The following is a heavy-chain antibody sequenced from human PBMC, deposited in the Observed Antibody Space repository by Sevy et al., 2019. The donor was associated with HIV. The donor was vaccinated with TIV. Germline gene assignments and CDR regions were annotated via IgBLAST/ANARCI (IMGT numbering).Heavy chain of an antibody. CDR1: GYTFTSYG. D-gene: IGHD3-3*01. Sequence: ASVKVSCKASGYTFTSYGISWVRQAPGQGLEWMGWISAYNGNTNYAQKLQGRVTMTTDTSTSTAYMELRSLGSDDTAVYYCARTATYYDFWSAYGMDVWGQGTTVTVSS. J-gene: IGHJ6*02. CDR2: ISAYNGNT. CDR3: ARTATYYDFWSAYGMDV. V-gene: IGHV1-18*01.